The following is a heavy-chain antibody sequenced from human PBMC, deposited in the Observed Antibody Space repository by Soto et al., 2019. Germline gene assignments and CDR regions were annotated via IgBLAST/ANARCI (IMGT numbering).Heavy chain of an antibody. J-gene: IGHJ5*01. CDR2: INHSGIT. Sequence: SETLSLTCAVYGGSFSVYYWSWIRQPPGKGLEWIGQINHSGITNYNPSLKSRVTLSVDTSKNQFSLRLSSVTAADTAVYYCARGAVAGNVLGSWGQGTLVTVSS. D-gene: IGHD6-19*01. V-gene: IGHV4-34*01. CDR1: GGSFSVYY. CDR3: ARGAVAGNVLGS.